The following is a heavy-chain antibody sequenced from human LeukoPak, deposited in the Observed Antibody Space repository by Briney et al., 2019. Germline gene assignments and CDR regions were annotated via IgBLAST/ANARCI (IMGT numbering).Heavy chain of an antibody. CDR2: ISAYNGNT. CDR3: ATSRNNDYYDSSGYNY. CDR1: GYTFTSYG. V-gene: IGHV1-18*01. J-gene: IGHJ4*02. Sequence: ASVKVSCKASGYTFTSYGISWVRQAPGQGLEWMGWISAYNGNTNYAQKLQGRVTMTTDTSTSIAYMELRSLRSDDTAVYYCATSRNNDYYDSSGYNYWGQGTLVTVSS. D-gene: IGHD3-22*01.